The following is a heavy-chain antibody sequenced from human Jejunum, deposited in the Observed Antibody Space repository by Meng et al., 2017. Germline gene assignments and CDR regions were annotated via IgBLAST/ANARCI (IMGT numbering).Heavy chain of an antibody. CDR1: GGSISSVYW. CDR2: IYHSGST. V-gene: IGHV4-4*02. Sequence: VQPPASGPGLVKPSETLSLPCAVSGGSISSVYWWTWVRQSPGKGLEWIGEIYHSGSTNYNPSLKSRVTISVDKSKNQFSLKLTSATAADTAVYYCARGGYYSFDYWGQGTLVTVSS. CDR3: ARGGYYSFDY. J-gene: IGHJ4*02. D-gene: IGHD5-18*01.